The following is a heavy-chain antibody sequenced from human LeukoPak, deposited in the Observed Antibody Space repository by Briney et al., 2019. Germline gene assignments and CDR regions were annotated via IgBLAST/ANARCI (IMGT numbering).Heavy chain of an antibody. CDR2: IYGSGYT. CDR1: GGSISGWY. V-gene: IGHV4-59*01. D-gene: IGHD2-2*01. J-gene: IGHJ5*02. Sequence: SETLSLTCTVSGGSISGWYWSWIRQPPGKGLEWIGYIYGSGYTNYNPSLKSRVTISVDTSKNQFSLKLSSVTAADTAVYYCAREYCSSTSCYYSPYNWFDPWGQGTLVTVSS. CDR3: AREYCSSTSCYYSPYNWFDP.